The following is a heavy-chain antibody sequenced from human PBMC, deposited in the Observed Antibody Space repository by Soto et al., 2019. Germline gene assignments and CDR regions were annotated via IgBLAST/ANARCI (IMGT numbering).Heavy chain of an antibody. CDR3: HGCGT. Sequence: EVQVVESGGGLIQPGGSLRLSCEVSGFSVTANYMSWVRQAPGKGLEWVSVIYSGGSTYYIDSVKGRFSISRDISKNTLYLQMSSLSAAETAVYYCHGCGTWGQGTLVTVSS. J-gene: IGHJ5*02. D-gene: IGHD6-19*01. V-gene: IGHV3-53*01. CDR1: GFSVTANY. CDR2: IYSGGST.